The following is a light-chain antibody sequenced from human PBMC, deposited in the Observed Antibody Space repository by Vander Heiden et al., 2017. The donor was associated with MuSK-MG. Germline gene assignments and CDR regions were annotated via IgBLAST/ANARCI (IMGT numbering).Light chain of an antibody. CDR3: SSYATIGTLVV. V-gene: IGLV2-14*01. Sequence: SALTPPASVSGSPGQSITHACTGTSSDVGGYSDDYWYQQYPGKPPKLMIYDVTDRPSGVSNRFSGSKSGSTASLTISGLQAEDEADSSCSSYATIGTLVVFGSGTKFTVL. CDR1: SSDVGGYSD. J-gene: IGLJ1*01. CDR2: DVT.